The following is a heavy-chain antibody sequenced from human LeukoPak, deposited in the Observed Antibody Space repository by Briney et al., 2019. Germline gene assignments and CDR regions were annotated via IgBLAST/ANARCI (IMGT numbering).Heavy chain of an antibody. CDR1: GYTFTTYY. Sequence: GASVKDSCMAFGYTFTTYYMHGVRQPAGQGLEWMGIINPSGGSTFYAQKFQGRVTMTRDTSTSTVYMELSSLRSEDTAVYYCARRYCSGGSCSFEYWGQGTLVTVSS. J-gene: IGHJ4*02. CDR3: ARRYCSGGSCSFEY. D-gene: IGHD2-15*01. CDR2: INPSGGST. V-gene: IGHV1-46*01.